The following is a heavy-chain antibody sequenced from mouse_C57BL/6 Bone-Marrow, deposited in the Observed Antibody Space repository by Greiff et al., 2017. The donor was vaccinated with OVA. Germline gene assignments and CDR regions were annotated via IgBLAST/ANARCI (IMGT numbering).Heavy chain of an antibody. CDR2: ISSGSGTI. CDR3: ARWIDYFDY. CDR1: GFTFSDYG. Sequence: EVQRVVSGGGLVKPGGSLKLSCAASGFTFSDYGMHWVRQAPEKGLEWVAYISSGSGTIYYADTVKGRFTISRDNANNTLFLQLTSLRSEDTAMYYCARWIDYFDYWGQGTTLTVSS. V-gene: IGHV5-17*01. J-gene: IGHJ2*01.